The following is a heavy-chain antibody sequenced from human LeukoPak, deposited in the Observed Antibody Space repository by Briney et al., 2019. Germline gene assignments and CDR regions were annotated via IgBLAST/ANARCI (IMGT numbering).Heavy chain of an antibody. CDR2: SRNKANSYTT. Sequence: GRSLRLSCAASGFTFSDHYMDWVRQAPGKGLEWVGRSRNKANSYTTEYAAPVKGRFTISRDDSKDSLYLQMTSLKTEDTAVYYCTRDSDYYYMDVWGKGTTVTVS. CDR3: TRDSDYYYMDV. D-gene: IGHD6-19*01. CDR1: GFTFSDHY. V-gene: IGHV3-72*01. J-gene: IGHJ6*03.